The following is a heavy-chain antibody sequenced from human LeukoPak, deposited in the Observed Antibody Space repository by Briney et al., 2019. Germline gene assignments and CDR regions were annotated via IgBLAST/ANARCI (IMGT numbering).Heavy chain of an antibody. CDR1: GGSFSGYY. Sequence: SETLSLTCAVYGGSFSGYYWSWIRQPPGKGLEWIGEINHSGSTNYNPSLKSRVTISVDTSKNQFSLELSSVTAADTAVYYCARIVSTRGFGELLPDHYYFDYWGQGTLVTVSS. D-gene: IGHD3-10*01. CDR2: INHSGST. CDR3: ARIVSTRGFGELLPDHYYFDY. V-gene: IGHV4-34*01. J-gene: IGHJ4*02.